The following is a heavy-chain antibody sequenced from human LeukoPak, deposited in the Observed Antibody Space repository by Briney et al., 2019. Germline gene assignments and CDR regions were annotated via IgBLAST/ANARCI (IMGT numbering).Heavy chain of an antibody. CDR2: ISTDGSIT. CDR3: AKALIVVVPAAPDY. CDR1: GFTFSSYW. Sequence: GGSLRLSCAASGFTFSSYWMHWVRQAPGKGLVWVSRISTDGSITDYADPVKGRFTISRDNAKSTLYPQMNSLRAEDTAVYYCAKALIVVVPAAPDYWGQGTLVTVSS. V-gene: IGHV3-74*01. J-gene: IGHJ4*02. D-gene: IGHD2-2*01.